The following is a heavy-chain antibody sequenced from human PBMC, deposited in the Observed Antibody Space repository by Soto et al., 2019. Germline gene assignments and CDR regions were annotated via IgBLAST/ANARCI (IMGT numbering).Heavy chain of an antibody. Sequence: QVQLVESGGGVVQPGRSLRLSCAASGFTFSSYGMHWVRQAPGKGLEWVAVISYDGSNKYYADSVKGRFTISRDNSKNXXYLQMNSLRAEDTAVYYCAKDLRRSSSWPYYGMDVWGQGTTVTVSS. CDR3: AKDLRRSSSWPYYGMDV. V-gene: IGHV3-30*18. CDR2: ISYDGSNK. CDR1: GFTFSSYG. J-gene: IGHJ6*02. D-gene: IGHD6-13*01.